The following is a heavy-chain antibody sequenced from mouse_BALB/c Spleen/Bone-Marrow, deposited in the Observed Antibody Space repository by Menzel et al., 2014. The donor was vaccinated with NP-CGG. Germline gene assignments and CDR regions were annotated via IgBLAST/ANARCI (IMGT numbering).Heavy chain of an antibody. CDR1: GYTFTSYF. CDR3: ARLDQRYEGY. J-gene: IGHJ2*01. Sequence: QLQQSGPELVKPGASVKMSCKASGYTFTSYFMHWVKQKPGQGLEWTGYINPYNDCTKYNEKFKGKAALTSDKSSSTAHIELSSLTSEDSAVFYCARLDQRYEGYWGQGTTLTVSS. D-gene: IGHD2-10*02. CDR2: INPYNDCT. V-gene: IGHV1-14*01.